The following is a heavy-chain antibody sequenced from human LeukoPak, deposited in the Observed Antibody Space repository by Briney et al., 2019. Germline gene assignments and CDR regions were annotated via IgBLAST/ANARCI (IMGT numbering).Heavy chain of an antibody. CDR2: INPNNGGT. D-gene: IGHD3-22*01. CDR1: GYTFTNYY. CDR3: AGEDNSSGYRPFDI. Sequence: ASVKVSCKASGYTFTNYYMHWVRQAPGQGLEWMGRINPNNGGTNYAQKFQGRVTMTRDMSMSTAYMELSRLRSDDTAVYYCAGEDNSSGYRPFDIWGQGTMVTVPS. V-gene: IGHV1-2*06. J-gene: IGHJ3*02.